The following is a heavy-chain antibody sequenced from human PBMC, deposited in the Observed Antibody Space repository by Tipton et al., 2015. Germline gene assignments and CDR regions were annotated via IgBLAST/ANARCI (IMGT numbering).Heavy chain of an antibody. V-gene: IGHV4-59*12. CDR3: ARGAGNSSTWDFDY. D-gene: IGHD6-13*01. J-gene: IGHJ4*02. Sequence: TLSLTCAVYGGSFSSYYWSWIRQPPGKGLEWIGCIYYSGSTNYNPSLKSRVTIFVDTSKNQFSLKLSSVTAADTAVYYCARGAGNSSTWDFDYWGQGSLVTVSS. CDR1: GGSFSSYY. CDR2: IYYSGST.